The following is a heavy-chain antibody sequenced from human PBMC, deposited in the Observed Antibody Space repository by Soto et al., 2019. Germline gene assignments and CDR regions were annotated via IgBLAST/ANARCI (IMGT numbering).Heavy chain of an antibody. CDR2: AHHGGT. Sequence: SETLSLTCAISGDSINSSHSWTWVRQPPGKGLEWIGEAHHGGTNSNPSLKTRVTILLDKSKNQFSLKLNSVTAADTAIYYCASERVSWFGDLLPLGLDVWGQGTMVTVS. J-gene: IGHJ6*02. CDR1: GDSINSSHS. D-gene: IGHD3-10*01. CDR3: ASERVSWFGDLLPLGLDV. V-gene: IGHV4-4*02.